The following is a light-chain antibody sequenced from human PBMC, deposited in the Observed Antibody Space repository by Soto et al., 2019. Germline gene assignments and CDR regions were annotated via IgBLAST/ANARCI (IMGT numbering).Light chain of an antibody. V-gene: IGKV1-12*01. CDR1: QGISTW. CDR3: QHTNNFHFT. J-gene: IGKJ5*01. CDR2: TAS. Sequence: DIPMTQSPSSLSASVGDRVTITCRASQGISTWLAWYQQKPGKAPKLLIYTASRLQTGVPPRFSGSGSGTDFTLTISSLQPEDFATYYCQHTNNFHFTFGQGTRLEVK.